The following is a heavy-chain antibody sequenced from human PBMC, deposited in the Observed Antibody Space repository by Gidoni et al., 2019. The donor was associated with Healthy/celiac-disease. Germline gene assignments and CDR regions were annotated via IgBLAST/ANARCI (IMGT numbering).Heavy chain of an antibody. CDR1: GFTFSSYA. CDR3: ARDRVRGDSSGYYSAAFVL. J-gene: IGHJ4*02. V-gene: IGHV3-30*01. Sequence: QVQLVESGGGVVQPGRSLRLSCAASGFTFSSYAMNWVRQAPGKGLEWVAVISYDGSNKYYADSVKGRFTISRDNSKNTLYLQMNSLRAEDTAVYYCARDRVRGDSSGYYSAAFVLWGQGTLVTVSS. CDR2: ISYDGSNK. D-gene: IGHD3-22*01.